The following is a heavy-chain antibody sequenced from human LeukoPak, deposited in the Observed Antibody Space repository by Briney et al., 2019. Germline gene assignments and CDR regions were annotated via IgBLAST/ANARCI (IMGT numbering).Heavy chain of an antibody. D-gene: IGHD3-22*01. CDR2: IIPILGIA. Sequence: GASVKVSCKASGGTFSSYAISWVRQAPGQGLEWMGRIIPILGIANYAQKFQGRVTITADKSTSTAYMELSSLRSEDTAVYYCARDSHSYYYDSSGYSDYWGQETLVTVSS. V-gene: IGHV1-69*04. CDR3: ARDSHSYYYDSSGYSDY. CDR1: GGTFSSYA. J-gene: IGHJ4*02.